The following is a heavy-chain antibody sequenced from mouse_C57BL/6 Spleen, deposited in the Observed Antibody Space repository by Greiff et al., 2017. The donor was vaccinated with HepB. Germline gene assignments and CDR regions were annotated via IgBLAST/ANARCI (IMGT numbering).Heavy chain of an antibody. CDR3: ARRGDEGFAY. CDR1: GYSFTGYY. J-gene: IGHJ3*01. Sequence: EVQLQQSGPELVKPGASVKISCKASGYSFTGYYMNWVKQSPEKSLEWIGEINPSTGGTTYNQKFKAKATLTVDKSSSTAYMQLKSLTSEDSAVYYCARRGDEGFAYWGQGTLVTVSA. CDR2: INPSTGGT. V-gene: IGHV1-42*01.